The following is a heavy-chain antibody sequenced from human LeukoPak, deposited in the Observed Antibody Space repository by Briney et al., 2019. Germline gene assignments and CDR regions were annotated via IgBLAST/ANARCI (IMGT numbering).Heavy chain of an antibody. V-gene: IGHV4-34*01. D-gene: IGHD3-9*01. CDR2: INHSGST. J-gene: IGHJ3*02. CDR1: GGSFICYY. CDR3: ARARYVNSFYAFDI. Sequence: SETLSLTFAVYGGSFICYYWSWSRPPPGKGLEWIGEINHSGSTNYNPSLKSRVTIFGDTSKNQFFLKLSSVTAADTAMYYCARARYVNSFYAFDIWGQGTLVTVSS.